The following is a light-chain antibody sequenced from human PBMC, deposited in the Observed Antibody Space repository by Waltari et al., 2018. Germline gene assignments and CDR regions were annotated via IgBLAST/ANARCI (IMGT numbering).Light chain of an antibody. CDR1: SSDVGNYNL. V-gene: IGLV2-23*02. CDR3: CSYVGLGTYV. Sequence: QSGLTQPASASGSPGQSITISCTGTSSDVGNYNLVSWYQQHPGKAPKLLIYEVTKRASGTSDRFSASTSGNSASLTISGLQAQEDEADYYCCSYVGLGTYVFGTGTKVTV. CDR2: EVT. J-gene: IGLJ1*01.